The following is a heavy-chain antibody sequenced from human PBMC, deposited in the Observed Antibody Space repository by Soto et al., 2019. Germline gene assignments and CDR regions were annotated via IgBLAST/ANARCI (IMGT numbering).Heavy chain of an antibody. CDR2: ISADNGNT. V-gene: IGHV1-18*04. D-gene: IGHD2-21*02. CDR3: ARAYCGGDCYRGYFDX. Sequence: GASVKVSCKASGYTFTSYGISWVRQAPGQGLEWMGCISADNGNTNYAQKLQGRVTMTTDTSTSTAYMELRSLRSYDTAVYYCARAYCGGDCYRGYFDXWGRGALVTVSX. J-gene: IGHJ2*01. CDR1: GYTFTSYG.